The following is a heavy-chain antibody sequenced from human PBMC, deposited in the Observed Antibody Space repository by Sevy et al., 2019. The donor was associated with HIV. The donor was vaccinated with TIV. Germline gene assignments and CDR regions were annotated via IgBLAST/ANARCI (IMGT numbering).Heavy chain of an antibody. V-gene: IGHV3-30-3*01. J-gene: IGHJ4*02. CDR3: ASELNSSSWYSPYYFDY. Sequence: GGSLRLSCAASGFTFSSYAMHWVRQAPGKGLEWVAVISYDGSNKYYADSVKGRFTISRDNSKNTLYLQMNSLRAEDTAVYYCASELNSSSWYSPYYFDYWGQGTLVTVSS. CDR1: GFTFSSYA. CDR2: ISYDGSNK. D-gene: IGHD6-13*01.